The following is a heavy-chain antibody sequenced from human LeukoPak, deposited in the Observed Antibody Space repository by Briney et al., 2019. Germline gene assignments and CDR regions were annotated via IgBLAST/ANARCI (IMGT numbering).Heavy chain of an antibody. V-gene: IGHV4-59*01. J-gene: IGHJ4*02. CDR3: ARGQYSGSCFDN. CDR2: IYYSGST. D-gene: IGHD1-26*01. Sequence: SETLSLTCTVSGGSISSDYWSWIRQSPGKGLEWVGYIYYSGSTNYNPSLKSRVTILVDTSKNQFSLKVSSVTAADTAVYYCARGQYSGSCFDNWGQGSLVTVSS. CDR1: GGSISSDY.